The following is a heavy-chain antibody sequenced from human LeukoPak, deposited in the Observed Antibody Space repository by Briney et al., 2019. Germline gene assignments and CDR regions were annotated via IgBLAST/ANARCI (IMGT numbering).Heavy chain of an antibody. V-gene: IGHV2-5*01. J-gene: IGHJ3*02. D-gene: IGHD6-13*01. Sequence: SGPTLVKPTQTLTLTCTFSGFSLSTSGVGVGWIRQPPGKALEWLALIYWNDDKRYSPSLKSRLTITKDTSKNQVVLTMTNMDPVDTATYYCAHRQRVANAFDIWGQGTMVTVSS. CDR2: IYWNDDK. CDR1: GFSLSTSGVG. CDR3: AHRQRVANAFDI.